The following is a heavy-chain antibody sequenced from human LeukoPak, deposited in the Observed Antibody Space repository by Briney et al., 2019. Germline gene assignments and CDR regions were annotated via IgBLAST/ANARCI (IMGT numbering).Heavy chain of an antibody. CDR2: IYPGDSDT. CDR3: ARLLVRSGGTSEGSSYYFDY. D-gene: IGHD2-15*01. V-gene: IGHV5-51*01. Sequence: GESLKISCQGSGYSFTSYWIAWARQIPGKGPEWMGIIYPGDSDTRYSPSFQGHVTISADKSISTAYLQWSSLKASDTAMYYCARLLVRSGGTSEGSSYYFDYWGQGTLVTVSS. CDR1: GYSFTSYW. J-gene: IGHJ4*02.